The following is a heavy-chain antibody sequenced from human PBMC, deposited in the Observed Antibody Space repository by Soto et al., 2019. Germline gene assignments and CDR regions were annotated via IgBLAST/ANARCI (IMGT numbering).Heavy chain of an antibody. Sequence: PGGSLRLSCAASGFTFSSYGMHWVRQAPGKGLEWVAVISYDGSNKYYADSVKGRFTISRDNSKNTLYLQMNSLRAEDTAVYYCAKDPPGTVYYFDYWGQGTLVTVSS. CDR1: GFTFSSYG. J-gene: IGHJ4*02. D-gene: IGHD1-1*01. CDR3: AKDPPGTVYYFDY. V-gene: IGHV3-30*18. CDR2: ISYDGSNK.